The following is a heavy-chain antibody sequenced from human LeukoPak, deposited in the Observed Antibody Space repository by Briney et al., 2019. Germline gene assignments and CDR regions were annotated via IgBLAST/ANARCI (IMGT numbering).Heavy chain of an antibody. CDR3: ARDHDWAFDL. J-gene: IGHJ4*02. Sequence: GGSLRLSCEASGFPFSSYVMSWVRQAPGKGLEWIAYVNHNAEMIFYPDFVKGRFTISRDNAKNSLYLQMNALRDEDTAIYYCARDHDWAFDLWGQGTLVTVSS. CDR2: VNHNAEMI. V-gene: IGHV3-48*02. D-gene: IGHD3-9*01. CDR1: GFPFSSYV.